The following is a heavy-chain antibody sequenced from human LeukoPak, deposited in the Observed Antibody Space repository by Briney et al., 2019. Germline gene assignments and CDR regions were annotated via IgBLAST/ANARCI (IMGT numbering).Heavy chain of an antibody. D-gene: IGHD3-3*01. CDR3: ARRVAEEGYDDFDI. CDR1: GESVSSNSAA. J-gene: IGHJ3*02. V-gene: IGHV6-1*01. Sequence: SQTLSLTCAISGESVSSNSAAWNWISQSPSRGREWRGSTYYRSKSYNNYAVSVKSRITINPDTSKNQFSLQLNSVTTADTAVYYCARRVAEEGYDDFDIWGQGTMVTVSS. CDR2: TYYRSKSYN.